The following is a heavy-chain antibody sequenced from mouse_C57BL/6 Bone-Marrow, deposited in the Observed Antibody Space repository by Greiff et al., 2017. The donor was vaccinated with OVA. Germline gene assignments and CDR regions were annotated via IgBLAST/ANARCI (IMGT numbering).Heavy chain of an antibody. J-gene: IGHJ2*01. CDR1: GFPITSGYY. CDR2: ITHSGET. D-gene: IGHD1-2*01. Sequence: VQLQQSGPGLVKPSQSLFLTCSITGFPITSGYYWIWIRQSPGKPLEWMGYITHSGETFYNPSLQSPISITRETSKNQFFLQLNSVTTEDTAMYYCAGDYGLFDYWGQGTTLTVSS. CDR3: AGDYGLFDY. V-gene: IGHV12-3*01.